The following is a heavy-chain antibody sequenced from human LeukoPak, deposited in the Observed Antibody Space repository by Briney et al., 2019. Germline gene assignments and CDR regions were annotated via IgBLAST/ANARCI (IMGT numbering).Heavy chain of an antibody. D-gene: IGHD4-17*01. CDR1: GFTVSSNY. Sequence: AGGSLRLSCAASGFTVSSNYMNWVRQAPGKGLEWVSVIYSGGSTYYADSVKGRFTISRDNSKNTLYLQMNSLRAEDTAVYYCAREAVTRNYFDSWGQGTLVTVSS. J-gene: IGHJ4*02. CDR2: IYSGGST. CDR3: AREAVTRNYFDS. V-gene: IGHV3-53*01.